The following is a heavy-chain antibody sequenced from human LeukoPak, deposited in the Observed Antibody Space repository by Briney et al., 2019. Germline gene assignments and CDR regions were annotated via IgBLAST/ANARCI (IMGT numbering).Heavy chain of an antibody. D-gene: IGHD4-11*01. Sequence: ASVKVSCKASGYTFTSYYMHWVRQAPGQGLEWMGIINPSGGSTSYAQKFQGRVTMTRDTPTSTVYMELSSLRSEDTAVYYCAREGVTVRYLDYWGQGTLVTVSS. CDR1: GYTFTSYY. V-gene: IGHV1-46*01. J-gene: IGHJ4*02. CDR2: INPSGGST. CDR3: AREGVTVRYLDY.